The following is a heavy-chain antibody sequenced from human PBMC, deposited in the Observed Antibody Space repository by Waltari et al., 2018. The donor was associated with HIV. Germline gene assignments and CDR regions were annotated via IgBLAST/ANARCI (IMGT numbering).Heavy chain of an antibody. J-gene: IGHJ4*02. CDR2: IYSSGSA. CDR1: GDSMTSYY. CDR3: ARYGSGHRHFGY. V-gene: IGHV4-59*01. D-gene: IGHD3-10*01. Sequence: QVQLQESGPGLLKPSEPLSLTCSVSGDSMTSYYWAWIRPPPGKGLEWIGYIYSSGSASYSPSLQSRLTISVDTSKNQFSLKLTSVTAADTAVYYCARYGSGHRHFGYWGQGALVIVSS.